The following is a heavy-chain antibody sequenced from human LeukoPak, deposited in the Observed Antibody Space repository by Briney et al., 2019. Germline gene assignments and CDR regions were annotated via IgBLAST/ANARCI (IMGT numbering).Heavy chain of an antibody. D-gene: IGHD1-14*01. CDR1: GFTFSNHD. J-gene: IGHJ3*02. CDR3: ARELGGTITGGYDI. CDR2: IGAEGTVA. V-gene: IGHV3-64*01. Sequence: GGSLRLSCAASGFTFSNHDMHWVRQAPGKGLEFVSSIGAEGTVAFYANSVKGRFTISRDNSKSTMHLQMGGLRPEDLAVYYCARELGGTITGGYDIWGQGTVVTVSS.